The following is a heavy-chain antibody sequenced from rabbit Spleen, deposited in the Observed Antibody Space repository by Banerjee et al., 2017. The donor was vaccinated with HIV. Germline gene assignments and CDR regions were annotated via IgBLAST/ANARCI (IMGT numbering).Heavy chain of an antibody. J-gene: IGHJ4*01. Sequence: QEQLVESGGGLVKPGASLTLICTASGFSFSSGYDMSWVRQAPGKGLEWIGCIYGGSSDIIFYATWAKGRFTISKTSSTTVTLHMTSLTAADTAIYFCARDESGWSLSNFDLWGPGTLVTVS. CDR2: IYGGSSDII. CDR3: ARDESGWSLSNFDL. D-gene: IGHD4-1*01. CDR1: GFSFSSGYD. V-gene: IGHV1S45*01.